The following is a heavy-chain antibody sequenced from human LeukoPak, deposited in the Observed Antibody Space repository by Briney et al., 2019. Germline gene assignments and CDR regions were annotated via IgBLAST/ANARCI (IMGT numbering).Heavy chain of an antibody. D-gene: IGHD1-26*01. Sequence: SETLSLTCTVSGGPISSGDYYWSWIRQPPGKGLEWIGYIYYSGSTYYNPSLKSRVTISVDTSKNQFSLKLSSVTAADTAVYYCANRGSYGAFDIWGQGTMVTVSS. J-gene: IGHJ3*02. CDR2: IYYSGST. V-gene: IGHV4-30-4*08. CDR3: ANRGSYGAFDI. CDR1: GGPISSGDYY.